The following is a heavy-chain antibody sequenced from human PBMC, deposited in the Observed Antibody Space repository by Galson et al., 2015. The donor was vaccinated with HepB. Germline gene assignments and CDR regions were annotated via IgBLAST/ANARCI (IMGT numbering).Heavy chain of an antibody. Sequence: LSLTCSVSGASVSRNFWTWIRQAPGGGLEWVGYVFQSGRTRYNPSLRSRPSMSTDTSKNQLSLTLTSVTTSDTGVYYCARVSGNLIRYYYMGVWGKGATVTVSS. CDR1: GASVSRNF. CDR3: ARVSGNLIRYYYMGV. D-gene: IGHD1-26*01. J-gene: IGHJ6*03. V-gene: IGHV4-59*02. CDR2: VFQSGRT.